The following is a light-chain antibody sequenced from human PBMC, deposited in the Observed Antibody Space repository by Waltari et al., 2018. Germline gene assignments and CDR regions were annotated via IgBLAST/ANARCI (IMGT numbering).Light chain of an antibody. CDR2: VNSDGSH. CDR1: SGHSSNI. Sequence: QLVLTQSPSASASLGASVKLTCTLSSGHSSNIIAWLQQQPGKGPRYLMKVNSDGSHRKGDDIPDRFSGSSSGAERYLTISSLQCEDEADYYCETGGHGTWVFGGGTKLTVL. J-gene: IGLJ3*02. CDR3: ETGGHGTWV. V-gene: IGLV4-69*01.